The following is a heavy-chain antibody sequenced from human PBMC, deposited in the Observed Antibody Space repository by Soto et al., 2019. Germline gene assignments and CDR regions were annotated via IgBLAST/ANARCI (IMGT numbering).Heavy chain of an antibody. CDR1: GFTFRTYW. D-gene: IGHD6-25*01. CDR2: IDSDGSST. CDR3: ASLVAAAGTQLYFYGLDA. J-gene: IGHJ6*01. V-gene: IGHV3-74*01. Sequence: EVQLVESGGGVVQPGGSLRLSCAASGFTFRTYWMHWVHQVPGKGLVWVSRIDSDGSSTYYADSVKGRFTISRDNAKNTVYLQMNSLRPEDTGVYYCASLVAAAGTQLYFYGLDAWGQGTTVTVSS.